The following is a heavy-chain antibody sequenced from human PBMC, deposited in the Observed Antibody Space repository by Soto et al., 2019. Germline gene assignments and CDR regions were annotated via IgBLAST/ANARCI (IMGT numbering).Heavy chain of an antibody. CDR3: ASYGRGTYYYGYYFHH. D-gene: IGHD3-10*01. CDR1: GGSFSDYY. Sequence: PSETLSLTCTVSGGSFSDYYWTWIRQPPGKGLDWIGEIHHSGSTNYNPSLKSRVTISLDTSKNQFSLKLSSVTAADSAVYYCASYGRGTYYYGYYFHHWGQGTPVTVSS. V-gene: IGHV4-34*01. J-gene: IGHJ4*02. CDR2: IHHSGST.